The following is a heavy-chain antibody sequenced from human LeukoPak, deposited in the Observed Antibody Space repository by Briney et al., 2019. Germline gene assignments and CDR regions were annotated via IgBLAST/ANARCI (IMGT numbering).Heavy chain of an antibody. Sequence: SETLSLTCPVSGGSISGYYWSWIRQPPGKGLEWIGYIYYSGSTNYNPSLKSRVTISVDTSKNQFSLKMSSVTAADTAVYYCARGRGYFDYWGQGTLVTVS. CDR3: ARGRGYFDY. V-gene: IGHV4-59*08. CDR2: IYYSGST. J-gene: IGHJ4*02. CDR1: GGSISGYY.